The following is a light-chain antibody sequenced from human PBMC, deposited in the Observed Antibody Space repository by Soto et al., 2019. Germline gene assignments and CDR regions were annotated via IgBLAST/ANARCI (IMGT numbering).Light chain of an antibody. CDR2: LNSDGSH. CDR3: QTWGSAIHDVI. V-gene: IGLV4-69*01. J-gene: IGLJ2*01. Sequence: QLVLTQSPSASASLGGSVKLTCTLSSGHNNYAIAWHQQQPEKRPRYLMKLNSDGSHSKGDGIPDRFSGSSSGAERHLTISSLQSEDEADYYCQTWGSAIHDVIFGEGTKLTVL. CDR1: SGHNNYA.